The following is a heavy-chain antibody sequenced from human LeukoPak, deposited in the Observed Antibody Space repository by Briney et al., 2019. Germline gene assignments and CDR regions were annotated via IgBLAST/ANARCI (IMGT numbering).Heavy chain of an antibody. J-gene: IGHJ3*02. CDR2: IYYSGST. V-gene: IGHV4-59*08. CDR1: GGSISSYY. CDR3: ARRDYGEPPGVFNI. Sequence: SETLSLTCTVSGGSISSYYWSWIRQPPGKGLEWIGYIYYSGSTNYNPSLKSRVTISVDTSKNQFSLKLSPVTAADTAVYYCARRDYGEPPGVFNIWAKGTMVTVSS. D-gene: IGHD4-17*01.